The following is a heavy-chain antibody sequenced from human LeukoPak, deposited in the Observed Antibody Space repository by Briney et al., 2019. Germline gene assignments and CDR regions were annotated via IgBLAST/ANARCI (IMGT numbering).Heavy chain of an antibody. J-gene: IGHJ3*02. CDR3: ARRLEYSSGWYGNDAFDI. Sequence: ASETLSLTCAVSGYSISSGYYWGWIRQPPGKGLEWIGSIYHSGSTYYNPSPQSRVTISVDTSKNQFSLKLSSVTAADTAVYYCARRLEYSSGWYGNDAFDIWGQGTMVTVSS. D-gene: IGHD6-19*01. V-gene: IGHV4-38-2*01. CDR1: GYSISSGYY. CDR2: IYHSGST.